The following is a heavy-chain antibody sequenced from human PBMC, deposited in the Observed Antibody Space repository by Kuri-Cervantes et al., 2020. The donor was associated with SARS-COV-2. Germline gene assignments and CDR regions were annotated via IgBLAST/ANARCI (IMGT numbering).Heavy chain of an antibody. CDR2: IYYSGST. V-gene: IGHV4-39*01. D-gene: IGHD1-1*01. J-gene: IGHJ4*02. CDR3: ARLFSPWSVVGDY. Sequence: ESLKISFTVSGDSISSSSYYWGWIRQPPGKGLEWIGTIYYSGSTDYNPSLKSRVTITVATSKNQFSLKLRPVTATDTAVYYCARLFSPWSVVGDYWGQGTLVTVSS. CDR1: GDSISSSSYY.